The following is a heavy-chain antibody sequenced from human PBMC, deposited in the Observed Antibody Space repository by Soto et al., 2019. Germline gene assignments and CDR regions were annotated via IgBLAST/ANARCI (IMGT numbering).Heavy chain of an antibody. V-gene: IGHV3-53*02. CDR2: IHSDGGT. CDR1: GFNVSYNS. Sequence: EVQLVETGGGLIQPGGSLRLSCAASGFNVSYNSMSWVRQAPGKGLEWVSIIHSDGGTYYADSVKGRFTISIDNSRNTVYLQMNSLRAEDTAVYYCGSIAVAEGFDPWGQGTLVTVSS. D-gene: IGHD6-19*01. CDR3: GSIAVAEGFDP. J-gene: IGHJ5*02.